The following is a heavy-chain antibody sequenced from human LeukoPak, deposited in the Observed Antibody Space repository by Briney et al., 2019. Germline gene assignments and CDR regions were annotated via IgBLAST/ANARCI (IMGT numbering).Heavy chain of an antibody. J-gene: IGHJ3*02. CDR2: IIPILGIA. Sequence: ASVKVSCKASGGTFSSYAISWVRQAPGQGLEWMGGIIPILGIANYAQKFQGRVTITADKSTSTAYMELSSLRSEDTAVYYCASQVGRLCSSTSCSDAFDIWGQGTMVTVSS. V-gene: IGHV1-69*10. CDR1: GGTFSSYA. D-gene: IGHD2-2*01. CDR3: ASQVGRLCSSTSCSDAFDI.